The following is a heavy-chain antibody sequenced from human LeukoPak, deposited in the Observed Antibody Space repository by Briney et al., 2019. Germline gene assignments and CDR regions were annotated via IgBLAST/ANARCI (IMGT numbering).Heavy chain of an antibody. V-gene: IGHV1-18*04. Sequence: ASVKVSCKASGYTFTSYGISWVRQAPGQGLEWMGWISAYNGNTNYAQKLQGRVTMTTDTSTSTAYMELRSLRSDDTAVYYCARDGDSVLLWFGELFEAFDIWGQGTMVTVSS. J-gene: IGHJ3*02. CDR3: ARDGDSVLLWFGELFEAFDI. D-gene: IGHD3-10*01. CDR1: GYTFTSYG. CDR2: ISAYNGNT.